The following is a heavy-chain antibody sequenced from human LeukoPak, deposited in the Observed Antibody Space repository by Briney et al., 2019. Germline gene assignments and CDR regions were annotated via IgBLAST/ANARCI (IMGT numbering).Heavy chain of an antibody. CDR1: GFTFSSYW. J-gene: IGHJ4*02. CDR2: ISSSGSTI. Sequence: GGSLRLSCVVSGFTFSSYWMNWVRQAPGKGLEWVSYISSSGSTIYYADSVKGRFTISRDNAKNSLYLQMNSLRAEDTAVYYCARDRGLELLNYWGQGTLVTVSS. CDR3: ARDRGLELLNY. V-gene: IGHV3-48*03. D-gene: IGHD1-7*01.